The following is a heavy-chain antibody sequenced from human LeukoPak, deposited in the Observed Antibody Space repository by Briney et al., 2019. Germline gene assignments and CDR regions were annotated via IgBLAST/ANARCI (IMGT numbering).Heavy chain of an antibody. J-gene: IGHJ4*02. CDR3: ASIAVASFDY. CDR1: GFTFTSYA. CDR2: ISYDGSYK. Sequence: GGSLRLSCVASGFTFTSYAMHWVRQAPGKGLEWVAVISYDGSYKSYADSVKGRFTISRDNSKNTLSLQMNSLRAEDTAVYYCASIAVASFDYWGQGTLVTVSS. D-gene: IGHD6-19*01. V-gene: IGHV3-30*04.